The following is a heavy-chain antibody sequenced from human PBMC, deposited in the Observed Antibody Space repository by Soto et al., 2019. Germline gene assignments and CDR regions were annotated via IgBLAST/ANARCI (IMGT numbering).Heavy chain of an antibody. CDR3: AAEVDYYDSTADY. V-gene: IGHV1-69*13. J-gene: IGHJ4*02. D-gene: IGHD3-22*01. CDR2: IIPIFGTA. Sequence: SVKVSCKASGGTFSSYAISWVRQAPGQGLEWMGGIIPIFGTANYAQKFQGRVTITADESTSTAYMELSSLRSEDTAVYYCAAEVDYYDSTADYWGQGTLVTVSS. CDR1: GGTFSSYA.